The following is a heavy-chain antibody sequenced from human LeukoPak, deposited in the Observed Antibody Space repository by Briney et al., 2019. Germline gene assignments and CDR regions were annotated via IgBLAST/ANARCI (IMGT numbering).Heavy chain of an antibody. CDR3: ASSHYGSGSYNFDY. Sequence: SETLSLTCAVYGGSFSGYYWSWIRQPPGKGLEWIGEINHSGSANYNPSLKSRVTISVDTSNNQFSLKLSSVTAADTAVYYCASSHYGSGSYNFDYWGQGTLVTVSS. CDR1: GGSFSGYY. V-gene: IGHV4-34*01. D-gene: IGHD3-10*01. J-gene: IGHJ4*02. CDR2: INHSGSA.